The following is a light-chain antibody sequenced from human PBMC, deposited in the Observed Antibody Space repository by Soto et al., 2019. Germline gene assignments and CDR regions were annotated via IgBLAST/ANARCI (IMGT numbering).Light chain of an antibody. V-gene: IGLV2-14*01. CDR3: SSYTSSSTLEV. J-gene: IGLJ2*01. CDR2: DVS. Sequence: QSVLTQPASVSGSPGQAITISCTGTSSDVGGYSYVSWYQQHPGKAPKLIIYDVSNRPSGVSNRFSGSKSGNTASLTISGLQAEDEADYYCSSYTSSSTLEVFGGGTQLTVL. CDR1: SSDVGGYSY.